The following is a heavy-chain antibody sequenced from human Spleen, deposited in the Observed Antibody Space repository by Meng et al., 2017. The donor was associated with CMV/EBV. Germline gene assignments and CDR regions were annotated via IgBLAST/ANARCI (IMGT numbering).Heavy chain of an antibody. CDR1: GFSLDINGVG. J-gene: IGHJ5*02. Sequence: SGPTLVKPTATLTLTCTFSGFSLDINGVGVGWIRQPPGKALECLALIYWNGNEQYSPSLRHRLTVTKDTSKNEVVLIMANMDPADTATYNCAHRRWGKFDPWGQGTLVTVSS. V-gene: IGHV2-5*01. CDR2: IYWNGNE. D-gene: IGHD7-27*01. CDR3: AHRRWGKFDP.